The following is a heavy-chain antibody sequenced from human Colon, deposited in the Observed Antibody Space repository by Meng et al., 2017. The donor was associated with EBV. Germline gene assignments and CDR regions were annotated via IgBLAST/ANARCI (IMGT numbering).Heavy chain of an antibody. CDR3: ARAEYYNWFDP. CDR1: GGSMSSGDYF. D-gene: IGHD1-14*01. J-gene: IGHJ5*02. CDR2: IYYSGNT. V-gene: IGHV4-30-4*01. Sequence: QVQVQESGPGLVKPSXXLSLTCTVSGGSMSSGDYFWNWIRQPPGKGLEWIGYIYYSGNTYYNPSLKSRVTISIDTSKNQFSLKLSSVTAADTAVYYCARAEYYNWFDPWGQGTLGTVSS.